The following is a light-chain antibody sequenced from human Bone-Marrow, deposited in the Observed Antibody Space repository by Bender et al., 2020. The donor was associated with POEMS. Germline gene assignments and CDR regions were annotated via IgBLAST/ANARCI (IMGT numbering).Light chain of an antibody. CDR2: NNS. CDR3: QSYDISLSGWV. Sequence: QSVLTQPPSVSGAPGQTVTISCTGTSSNMGAGYGVNWYQQLPGTASKLLIYNNSNRPSEAPDRISGSKSGTSASLAITGLQTEDEADYYCQSYDISLSGWVFGGGARLTAL. V-gene: IGLV1-40*01. CDR1: SSNMGAGYG. J-gene: IGLJ3*02.